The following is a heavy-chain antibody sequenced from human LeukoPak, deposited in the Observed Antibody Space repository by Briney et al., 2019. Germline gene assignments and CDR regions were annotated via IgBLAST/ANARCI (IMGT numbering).Heavy chain of an antibody. D-gene: IGHD3-22*01. CDR1: GFTFNSYD. CDR3: AKDGALHYYDSSGYYAFDI. J-gene: IGHJ3*02. Sequence: TGGSLRLSCAASGFTFNSYDMSWVRQAPGKGLEWVSAISGSGGSTYYADSVKGRFTISRDNSKNALYLQMNSLRAEDTAVYYCAKDGALHYYDSSGYYAFDIWGQGTMVTVSS. CDR2: ISGSGGST. V-gene: IGHV3-23*01.